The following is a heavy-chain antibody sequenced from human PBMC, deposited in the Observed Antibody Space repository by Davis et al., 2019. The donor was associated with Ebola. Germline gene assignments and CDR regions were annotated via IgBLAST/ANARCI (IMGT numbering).Heavy chain of an antibody. Sequence: GESLKISCAASGFTFSGSAMHWVRQASGKGLEWVGRIRSKANSYATAYAASVKGRFTISRDDSKNTAYLQMNSLKTEDTAVYYCSGNYRTFDYWGQGTLVTVSS. D-gene: IGHD1-26*01. V-gene: IGHV3-73*01. J-gene: IGHJ4*02. CDR2: IRSKANSYAT. CDR3: SGNYRTFDY. CDR1: GFTFSGSA.